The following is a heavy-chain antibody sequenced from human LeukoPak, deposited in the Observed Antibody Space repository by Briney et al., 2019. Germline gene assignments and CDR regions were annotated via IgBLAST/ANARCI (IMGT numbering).Heavy chain of an antibody. Sequence: SVKVSCKASGGTFSSYAISWVRQAPGQGLEWMGRIIPILGIANYAQKFQGRVTITADKSTSTAYMELSSLRSEDTAVYYCARLVEEMATIAFDPWGQGTLVTVSS. V-gene: IGHV1-69*04. CDR1: GGTFSSYA. J-gene: IGHJ5*02. D-gene: IGHD5-24*01. CDR3: ARLVEEMATIAFDP. CDR2: IIPILGIA.